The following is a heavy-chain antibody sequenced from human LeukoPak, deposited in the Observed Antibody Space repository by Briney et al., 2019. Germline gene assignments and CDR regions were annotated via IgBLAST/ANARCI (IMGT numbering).Heavy chain of an antibody. CDR3: AKDDYYDSSGYWSL. CDR2: ISWNSGSI. V-gene: IGHV3-9*01. J-gene: IGHJ4*02. D-gene: IGHD3-22*01. CDR1: GFTFDDYA. Sequence: GRSLRLSCAASGFTFDDYAMHWVRQAPGKGLEWVSGISWNSGSIGYADSVKGRFTISRDNAKNSLYLQMNSLSAEDTALYYCAKDDYYDSSGYWSLWGQGTLVTVSS.